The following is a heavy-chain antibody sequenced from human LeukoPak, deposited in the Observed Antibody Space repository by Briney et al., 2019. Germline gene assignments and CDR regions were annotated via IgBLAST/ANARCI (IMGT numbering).Heavy chain of an antibody. D-gene: IGHD2-2*01. CDR3: AREEGIVVVPAAMHY. CDR2: IKQDGSEK. Sequence: GSLRLSSAASGFTFSSDWMSWGREAPGKGLKWGANIKQDGSEKYYVASVKARFTISRDNAKNSLYLQMNSLRAEGTAVYYCAREEGIVVVPAAMHYWGQGTLVTVSS. CDR1: GFTFSSDW. J-gene: IGHJ4*02. V-gene: IGHV3-7*03.